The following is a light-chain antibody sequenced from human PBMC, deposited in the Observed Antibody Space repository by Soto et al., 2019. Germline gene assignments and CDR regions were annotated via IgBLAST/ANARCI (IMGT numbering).Light chain of an antibody. V-gene: IGKV3-20*01. CDR1: QSVSSY. Sequence: EIGMTQSPATLSVSPGETATLSCRASQSVSSYLAWYQQKPGQAPRLLIYDASNRATGIPARFSGSGSGTDFTLTISRLEPEDFAVYYCQQYDSSPRTFGQGTKV. CDR3: QQYDSSPRT. J-gene: IGKJ1*01. CDR2: DAS.